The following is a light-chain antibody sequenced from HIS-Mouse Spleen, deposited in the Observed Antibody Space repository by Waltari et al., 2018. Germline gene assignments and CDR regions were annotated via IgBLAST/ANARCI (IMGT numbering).Light chain of an antibody. Sequence: EIVLTQSPATLSLSPGERPTPSCRASQSVSSYLAWYQQKPGQAPRLLIYDASNRATGIPARFSGSGSGTDFTLTISSLEPEDFAVYYCQQRSNWPPLTFGGGTKVEIK. CDR3: QQRSNWPPLT. CDR2: DAS. CDR1: QSVSSY. V-gene: IGKV3-11*01. J-gene: IGKJ4*01.